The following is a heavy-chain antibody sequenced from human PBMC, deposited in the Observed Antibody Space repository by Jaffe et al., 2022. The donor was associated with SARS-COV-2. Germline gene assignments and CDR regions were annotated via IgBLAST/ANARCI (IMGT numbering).Heavy chain of an antibody. CDR1: GFSLSNARMG. J-gene: IGHJ6*02. CDR3: ARTVVPALGGYDYTAGGMDV. V-gene: IGHV2-26*01. Sequence: QVTLKESGPVLVKPTETLTLTCTVSGFSLSNARMGVSWIRQPPGKALEWLAHIFSNDEKSYSTSLKSRLTISKDTSKSQVVLTMTNMDPVDTATYYCARTVVPALGGYDYTAGGMDVWGQGTTVTVSS. CDR2: IFSNDEK. D-gene: IGHD5-12*01.